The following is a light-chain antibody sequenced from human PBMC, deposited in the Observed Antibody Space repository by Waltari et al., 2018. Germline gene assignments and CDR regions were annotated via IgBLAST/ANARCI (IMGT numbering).Light chain of an antibody. V-gene: IGKV1-39*01. CDR2: AAY. CDR1: QSISSY. CDR3: QQSYSTPPYT. Sequence: DIQMTQSPSSLSASVGDRVTITCRASQSISSYLNWYQQKPGKATKLLIYAAYRLQSGVPSRFSGSGSGTDFTLTISSLQPEDFATYYCQQSYSTPPYTFGQGTKLEIK. J-gene: IGKJ2*01.